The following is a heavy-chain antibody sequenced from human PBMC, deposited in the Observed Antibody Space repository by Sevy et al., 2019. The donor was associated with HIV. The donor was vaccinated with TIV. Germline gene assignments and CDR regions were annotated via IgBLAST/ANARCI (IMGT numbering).Heavy chain of an antibody. D-gene: IGHD2-15*01. CDR2: ISSSSSTI. CDR1: GFTFSSYS. V-gene: IGHV3-48*02. J-gene: IGHJ5*02. CDR3: ARDRNVVVAAAINWFDP. Sequence: GGSLRLSCAASGFTFSSYSMNWVRQAPGKGLEWVSYISSSSSTIYYADSVKGRFTISRDNAKNSLYLQMNSLRDEDTAVYYCARDRNVVVAAAINWFDPWGQGTLVTVSS.